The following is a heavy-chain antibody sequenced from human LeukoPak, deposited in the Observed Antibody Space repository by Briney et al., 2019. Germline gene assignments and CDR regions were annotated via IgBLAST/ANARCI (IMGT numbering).Heavy chain of an antibody. CDR2: MSGSGGRT. CDR3: AKDGSGWPDSFFDY. V-gene: IGHV3-23*01. D-gene: IGHD6-19*01. J-gene: IGHJ4*02. CDR1: GFTFNTYA. Sequence: GGSLRLSCAASGFTFNTYAMSWVRQAPGKGLEWVSAMSGSGGRTYYADSVKGRFTISRDNSKNTLYLQMNSLRAEDTAVYYCAKDGSGWPDSFFDYWGQGTLVTVSS.